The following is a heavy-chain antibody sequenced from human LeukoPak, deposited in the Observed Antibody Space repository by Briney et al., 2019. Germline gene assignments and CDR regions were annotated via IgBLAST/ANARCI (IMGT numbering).Heavy chain of an antibody. V-gene: IGHV4-39*07. CDR3: ARCRGGTMVRGVDYYYYYYMDV. Sequence: SETLSLTCTVSGGSISSYYWGWIRQPPGKGLEWIGSIYYSGSTYYNPSLKSRVTISVDTSKNQFSLKLSSVTAADTAVYYCARCRGGTMVRGVDYYYYYYMDVWGKGTTVTVSS. D-gene: IGHD3-10*01. J-gene: IGHJ6*03. CDR1: GGSISSYY. CDR2: IYYSGST.